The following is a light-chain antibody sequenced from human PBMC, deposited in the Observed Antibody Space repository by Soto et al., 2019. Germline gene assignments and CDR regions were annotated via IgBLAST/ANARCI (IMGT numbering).Light chain of an antibody. Sequence: IVLTQSPVTLSLSPGERATLSCRASQSVRSSHLAWYQQKPGQAPRLLIYSASSRATGVPDRFSGSGSATDFTLTISRVEPEDFAVYYCQQYGSSRNTFGQGTKVDIK. V-gene: IGKV3-20*01. CDR3: QQYGSSRNT. J-gene: IGKJ2*01. CDR2: SAS. CDR1: QSVRSSH.